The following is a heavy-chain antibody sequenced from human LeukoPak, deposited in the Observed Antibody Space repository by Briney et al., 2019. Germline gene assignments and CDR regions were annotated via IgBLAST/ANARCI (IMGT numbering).Heavy chain of an antibody. J-gene: IGHJ4*02. CDR1: GGSISSGSYS. D-gene: IGHD2-15*01. CDR3: ARGGGYCSGGSCYAYFDY. V-gene: IGHV4-30-2*01. CDR2: IYHSGST. Sequence: SQTLSLTCAVSGGSISSGSYSWSWIRQPPGKGLEWIGYIYHSGSTYYNPSLKSRVTISVDRSKNQFSLKLSSVTAADTAVYYCARGGGYCSGGSCYAYFDYWGQGTLVTVSS.